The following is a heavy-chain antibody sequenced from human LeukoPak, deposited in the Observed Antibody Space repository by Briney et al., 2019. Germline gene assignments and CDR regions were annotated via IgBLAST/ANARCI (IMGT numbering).Heavy chain of an antibody. D-gene: IGHD1-26*01. CDR3: ARVADSVVGATDFDF. J-gene: IGHJ4*02. Sequence: PSQTLSLTCTVSGGSISSGSYYWSWIRQPAGKGLEWIGRIYTSGSTNYNPSLKSRVTISVDTSKNQFSLKLSSVTAADTAVYYCARVADSVVGATDFDFWGQGTLVTVSS. CDR2: IYTSGST. V-gene: IGHV4-61*02. CDR1: GGSISSGSYY.